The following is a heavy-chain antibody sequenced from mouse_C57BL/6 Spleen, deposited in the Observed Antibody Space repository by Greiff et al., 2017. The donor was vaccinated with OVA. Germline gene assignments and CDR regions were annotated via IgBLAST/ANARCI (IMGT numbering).Heavy chain of an antibody. CDR2: IDPSDSYT. V-gene: IGHV1-59*01. Sequence: QVQLQQSGAELVRPGTSVKLSCKASGYTFTSYWMHWVKQRPGQGLEWIGVIDPSDSYTNYNQKFKGKATLTVDTSSSTAYMQLSSLTSEDSAVYYCARGGDYGSSYDWYFDVWGTGTTVTVSS. CDR1: GYTFTSYW. D-gene: IGHD1-1*01. J-gene: IGHJ1*03. CDR3: ARGGDYGSSYDWYFDV.